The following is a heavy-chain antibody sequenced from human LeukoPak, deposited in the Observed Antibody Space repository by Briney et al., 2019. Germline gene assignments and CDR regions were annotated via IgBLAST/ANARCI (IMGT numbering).Heavy chain of an antibody. Sequence: GASVKVSCKVSGYTLTELSMHWLRQAPGKGLGWMGGFDPEDGETIYAQKFQGRVTMTEDTSTDTAYMELSSLRSEDTAVYYCATVRYSSSWYLNYWGQGTLVTVSS. CDR1: GYTLTELS. CDR2: FDPEDGET. D-gene: IGHD6-13*01. V-gene: IGHV1-24*01. J-gene: IGHJ4*02. CDR3: ATVRYSSSWYLNY.